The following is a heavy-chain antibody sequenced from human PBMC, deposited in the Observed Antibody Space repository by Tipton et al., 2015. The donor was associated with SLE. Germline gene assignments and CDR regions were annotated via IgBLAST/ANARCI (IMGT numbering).Heavy chain of an antibody. D-gene: IGHD2-2*01. CDR3: ARGLSQYCSSTSCEGY. V-gene: IGHV4-30-2*01. Sequence: LRLSCAVSGGSISSGGYSWSWIRQPPGKGLEWIGYIYTSWSTNYNPSLKSRVTISVDTSKNQFSLKLSSVTAADTAVYYCARGLSQYCSSTSCEGYWGQGTLVTVSS. CDR2: IYTSWST. J-gene: IGHJ4*02. CDR1: GGSISSGGYS.